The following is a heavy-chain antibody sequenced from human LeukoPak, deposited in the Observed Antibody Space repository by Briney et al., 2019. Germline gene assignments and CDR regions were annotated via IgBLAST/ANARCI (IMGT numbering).Heavy chain of an antibody. J-gene: IGHJ3*02. CDR3: ARDLVTVTKGFDI. CDR2: ISYIGTT. Sequence: SPSETLPLTCAVSGDSFSSHYWTWIRQPPGRGLEWIGYISYIGTTNYNPSLKSRVTISIDTSKNQFSLKLSSVTTADTAVYYCARDLVTVTKGFDIWGLGTMVSVSS. V-gene: IGHV4-59*11. D-gene: IGHD4-17*01. CDR1: GDSFSSHY.